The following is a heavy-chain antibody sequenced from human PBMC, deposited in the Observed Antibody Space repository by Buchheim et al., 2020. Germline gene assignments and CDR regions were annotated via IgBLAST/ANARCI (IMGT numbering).Heavy chain of an antibody. CDR3: AASSFLDTAMVFDY. Sequence: QVQLQESGPGLVKPSQTLSLTCTVSGSSISSGSYYWTWIRQPAGKGREWIGRIYATGSPHYHSSLKRRVSIPLDTSKNQFSLTLSSVTAADTAVYYCAASSFLDTAMVFDYWGRGAL. D-gene: IGHD5-18*01. V-gene: IGHV4-61*02. CDR2: IYATGSP. J-gene: IGHJ4*02. CDR1: GSSISSGSYY.